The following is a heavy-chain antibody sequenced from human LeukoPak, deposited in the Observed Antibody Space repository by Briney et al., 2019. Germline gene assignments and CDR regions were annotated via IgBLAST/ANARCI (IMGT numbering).Heavy chain of an antibody. D-gene: IGHD3-10*01. CDR1: GGSFSGYF. CDR2: IAHSGGT. CDR3: ARGSGVLPNRFDP. V-gene: IGHV4-34*01. Sequence: SETLSLTCDVSGGSFSGYFWSWIRQSPVTGLEWIGEIAHSGGTNYNPSLKSRVTISLDTSANRFSMNLSSVTAADTAIYFCARGSGVLPNRFDPWGQGIHVTVSS. J-gene: IGHJ5*01.